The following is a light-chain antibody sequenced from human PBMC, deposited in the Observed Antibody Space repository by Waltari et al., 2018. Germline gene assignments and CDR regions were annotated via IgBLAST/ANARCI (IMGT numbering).Light chain of an antibody. CDR1: QSVSSSY. Sequence: EIVLTQSPGTLSLSPGERATLSCRASQSVSSSYLAWYQQKPGQSPRLLIYGASSRATGIPDRFSGSGSGTDFTLTINTLEPEDFAVYYCQQYGGSPTFGQGTKVEIK. CDR3: QQYGGSPT. CDR2: GAS. V-gene: IGKV3-20*01. J-gene: IGKJ1*01.